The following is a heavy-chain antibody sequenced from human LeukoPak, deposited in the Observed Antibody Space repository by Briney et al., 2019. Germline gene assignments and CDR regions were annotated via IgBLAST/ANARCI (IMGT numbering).Heavy chain of an antibody. Sequence: SETLSLTCTVSGDSINSLDLWSWVRQPPGKGLEWIGEMYLSGTTHSNPSVKSRVTISIDKSKNQFFLNLSSVTAADTAVYCCAGLVGRYSSGLYYYYFDYWGQGTLVTVSS. D-gene: IGHD3-22*01. V-gene: IGHV4-4*01. CDR1: GDSINSLDL. CDR3: AGLVGRYSSGLYYYYFDY. CDR2: MYLSGTT. J-gene: IGHJ4*02.